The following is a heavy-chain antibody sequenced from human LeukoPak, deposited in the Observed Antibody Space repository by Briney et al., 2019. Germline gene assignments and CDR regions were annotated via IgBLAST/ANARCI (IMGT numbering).Heavy chain of an antibody. J-gene: IGHJ5*02. D-gene: IGHD4-17*01. CDR2: IKQDGSAR. V-gene: IGHV3-7*01. CDR3: AREDGEGFDP. Sequence: GGSLRLSCAASGFTFSSHWMSWVRQAPGKGLEWVANIKQDGSARSCVDSVKGRFTISRDNAKNSLYLQMNSLRAEDTAVYYCAREDGEGFDPWGQGTLVTVSS. CDR1: GFTFSSHW.